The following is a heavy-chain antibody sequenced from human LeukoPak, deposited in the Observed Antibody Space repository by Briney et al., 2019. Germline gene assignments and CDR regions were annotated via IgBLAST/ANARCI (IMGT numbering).Heavy chain of an antibody. CDR1: GGSFSGYY. Sequence: PSETLSLTCAVYGGSFSGYYWSWIRQPPGKGLEWIGEINHSGSTYYDPSLKSRVTISVDTSKNQFSLKLSSVTAADTAVYYCARWDYYGSGSYSWFDPWGQGTLVTVSS. D-gene: IGHD3-10*01. J-gene: IGHJ5*02. V-gene: IGHV4-34*01. CDR3: ARWDYYGSGSYSWFDP. CDR2: INHSGST.